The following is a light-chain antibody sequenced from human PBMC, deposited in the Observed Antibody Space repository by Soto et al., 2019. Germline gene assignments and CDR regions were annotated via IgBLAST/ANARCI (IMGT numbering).Light chain of an antibody. V-gene: IGLV2-8*01. J-gene: IGLJ1*01. CDR3: SSYAGSNNPYV. Sequence: QSALTQPPSASGSPGQSVAISCTGTSSDVGGYNYVSWYQQHPGKAPKLMIYEVNKRPSGVPDRFSGSKSGNTASLTVSGLQAEDEGDYYYCSSYAGSNNPYVFGTGTKVTVL. CDR2: EVN. CDR1: SSDVGGYNY.